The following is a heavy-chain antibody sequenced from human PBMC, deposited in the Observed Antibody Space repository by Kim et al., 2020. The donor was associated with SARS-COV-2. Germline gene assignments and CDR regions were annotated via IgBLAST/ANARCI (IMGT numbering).Heavy chain of an antibody. CDR3: ARGEPRAY. Sequence: SETLSLTCSVSGGSIRSGGKFWTWLRQHPAKGREWIGYISCSGNSHYSPSLRSRITVALHTTENQFSLELTSVTAAAAAVYSGARGEPRAYWGQG. CDR1: GGSIRSGGKF. V-gene: IGHV4-31*03. CDR2: ISCSGNS. J-gene: IGHJ1*01.